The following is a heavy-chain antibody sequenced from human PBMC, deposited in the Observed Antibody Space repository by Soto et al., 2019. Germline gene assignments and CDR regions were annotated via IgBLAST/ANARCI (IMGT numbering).Heavy chain of an antibody. CDR2: VYYTGRT. CDR1: GGSFKSGSYY. V-gene: IGHV4-61*01. D-gene: IGHD3-10*01. J-gene: IGHJ4*02. CDR3: ATVNPRDYWFAVVYFDY. Sequence: PSETLSLTCTVSGGSFKSGSYYWSWVRQPPGKGLEWIGYVYYTGRTSYSPSLKSRVTISADTSKNQFSLILTSVTTADTAVYYCATVNPRDYWFAVVYFDYWGQGTLVTVSS.